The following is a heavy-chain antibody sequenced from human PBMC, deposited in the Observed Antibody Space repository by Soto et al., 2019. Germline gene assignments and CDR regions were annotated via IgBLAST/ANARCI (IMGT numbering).Heavy chain of an antibody. D-gene: IGHD3-10*01. CDR3: ARGRGVINPLGSDY. CDR2: IWYDGSNK. V-gene: IGHV3-33*01. Sequence: QVQLVESGGGVVQPGRSLRLSCAASGFTFSSYGMHWVRQAPGKGLEWVAVIWYDGSNKYYADSVKGRFTISRDNSKNTLYLQMNSLRAEDTAVYYCARGRGVINPLGSDYWGQGTLVTVSS. J-gene: IGHJ4*02. CDR1: GFTFSSYG.